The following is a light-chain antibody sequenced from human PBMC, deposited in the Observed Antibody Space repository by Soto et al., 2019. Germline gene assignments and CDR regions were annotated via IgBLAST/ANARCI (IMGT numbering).Light chain of an antibody. V-gene: IGLV2-8*01. CDR2: AVN. CDR1: SSDVGGYNY. CDR3: SSYAGNNKFV. Sequence: SVLTQPPSASGSPGQSVTISCTGTSSDVGGYNYVSWYQQHPGKAPKLLTYAVNKRPSGVPDRFSGSKSGNTAPLTVSGLQAEDEADYYCSSYAGNNKFVFGTGTKVTVL. J-gene: IGLJ1*01.